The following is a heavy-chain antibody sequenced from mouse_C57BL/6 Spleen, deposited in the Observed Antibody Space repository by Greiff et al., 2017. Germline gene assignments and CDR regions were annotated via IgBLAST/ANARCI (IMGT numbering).Heavy chain of an antibody. CDR3: AKGAGSNSFIDY. D-gene: IGHD4-1*01. J-gene: IGHJ2*01. CDR2: ISSGGSYP. Sequence: EVMLVESGGDLVKPGGSLKLSCAASGFTFSSYGMSWVRQTPDKRLAWVATISSGGSYPSSPDSVKGRFTISRDNAKNTLYLQMSSLKSEVTAMYYCAKGAGSNSFIDYWGQGTTRTVAS. CDR1: GFTFSSYG. V-gene: IGHV5-6*02.